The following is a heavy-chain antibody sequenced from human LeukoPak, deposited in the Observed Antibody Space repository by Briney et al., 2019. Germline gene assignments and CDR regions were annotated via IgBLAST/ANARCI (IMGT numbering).Heavy chain of an antibody. V-gene: IGHV3-48*01. CDR1: GFTFSSYS. CDR3: ARERAGDYYYYYYMDV. D-gene: IGHD3-10*01. J-gene: IGHJ6*03. CDR2: ISSSSSTI. Sequence: GGSLRLSCAASGFTFSSYSMNWVRQAPGKGLEWVSYISSSSSTIYYADSVKGRFTISRDNAKNSLYLQMNSLRAEDTAVYYCARERAGDYYYYYYMDVWGKGTTVTVSS.